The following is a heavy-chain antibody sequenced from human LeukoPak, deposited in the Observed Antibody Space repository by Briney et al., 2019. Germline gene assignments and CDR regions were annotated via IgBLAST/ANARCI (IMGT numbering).Heavy chain of an antibody. V-gene: IGHV3-23*01. CDR2: ISGSGYST. CDR1: GFTFTDYA. CDR3: AKGGAVPVARRAFDI. J-gene: IGHJ3*02. D-gene: IGHD2-2*01. Sequence: GGSLRLSCAASGFTFTDYAMSWVRQAPGKGLEWVSAISGSGYSTYFADSVKGRFTISRDNSKSTLYLQMNSLRAEDTALYYCAKGGAVPVARRAFDIWGQGTMVTVSS.